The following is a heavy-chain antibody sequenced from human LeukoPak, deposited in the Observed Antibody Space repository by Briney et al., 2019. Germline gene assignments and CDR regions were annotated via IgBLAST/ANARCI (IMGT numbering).Heavy chain of an antibody. V-gene: IGHV3-74*01. CDR2: VSPDGNLA. CDR3: ARDLSFSPDH. Sequence: GRSLRLSCAASGFTFSSYAMHWVRQAPGKGPVWVAHVSPDGNLANYADSVKGRFIISRDNAKNTLFLQMNSLRAEDTAVYYCARDLSFSPDHWGQGTLVTVSS. J-gene: IGHJ4*02. CDR1: GFTFSSYA.